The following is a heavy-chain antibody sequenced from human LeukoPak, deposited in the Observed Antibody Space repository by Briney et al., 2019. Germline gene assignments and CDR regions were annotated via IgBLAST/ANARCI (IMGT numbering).Heavy chain of an antibody. CDR1: GFTVSGYY. CDR3: AKLQDIYYDSSGYSNWFDP. V-gene: IGHV3-66*04. J-gene: IGHJ5*02. CDR2: IYRSGST. D-gene: IGHD3-22*01. Sequence: PGGSLRLSCAASGFTVSGYYMNWVRQAPGKGLEWISIIYRSGSTYYADSVEGRFTVSRDNSKNTLYLQMNSLRAEDTAVYYCAKLQDIYYDSSGYSNWFDPWGQGTLVTVSS.